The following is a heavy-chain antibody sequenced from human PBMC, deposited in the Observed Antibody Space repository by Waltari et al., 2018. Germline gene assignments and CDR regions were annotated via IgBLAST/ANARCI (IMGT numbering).Heavy chain of an antibody. CDR1: GGSISSSSYY. V-gene: IGHV4-39*07. CDR3: ARVGPYCSSTSCSDAFDI. J-gene: IGHJ3*02. CDR2: IYYSGST. Sequence: QLQLQESGPGLVKPSETLSLTCTVSGGSISSSSYYWGWIRRPPGKGLEWIGSIYYSGSTYYNPSLKSRVTISVDTSKNQFSLKLSSVTAADTAVYYCARVGPYCSSTSCSDAFDIWGQGTMVTVSS. D-gene: IGHD2-2*01.